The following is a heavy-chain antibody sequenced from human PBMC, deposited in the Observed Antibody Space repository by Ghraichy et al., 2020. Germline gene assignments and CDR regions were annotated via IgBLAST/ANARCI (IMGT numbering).Heavy chain of an antibody. J-gene: IGHJ4*02. CDR2: IRDDGSNK. V-gene: IGHV3-30*02. CDR3: ANSIAAAGLDY. Sequence: GGSLRLSCAASGFTFSSYAMHWVRQAPGKGLEWVAFIRDDGSNKYYADSVKGRFTISRDNSKNTLYLQMNSLRAEDTAVYYCANSIAAAGLDYWGQGTLVPV. CDR1: GFTFSSYA. D-gene: IGHD6-13*01.